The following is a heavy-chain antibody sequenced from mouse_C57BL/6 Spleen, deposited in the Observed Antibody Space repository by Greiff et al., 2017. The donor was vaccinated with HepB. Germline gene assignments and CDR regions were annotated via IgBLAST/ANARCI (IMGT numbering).Heavy chain of an antibody. D-gene: IGHD1-1*01. V-gene: IGHV7-1*01. Sequence: EVKLVESGGGLVQSGRSLRLSCATSGFTFSDFYMEWVRQAPGKGLEWIAASRNKANDYTTEYSASVKGRFIVSRDTSQSILYLQMNALRAEDTAIYYCARDAGSSYFDYWGQGTTLTVSS. CDR3: ARDAGSSYFDY. CDR1: GFTFSDFY. J-gene: IGHJ2*01. CDR2: SRNKANDYTT.